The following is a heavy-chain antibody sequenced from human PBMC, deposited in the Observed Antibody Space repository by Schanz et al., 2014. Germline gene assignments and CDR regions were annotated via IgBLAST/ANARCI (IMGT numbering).Heavy chain of an antibody. V-gene: IGHV3-66*01. CDR3: VRDILHRVYDSGSP. CDR1: GFSVGNKY. CDR2: IYIGGNT. J-gene: IGHJ5*02. Sequence: EVQLVESGGGLVQPGGSLRLSCAASGFSVGNKYMNWVRQAPGKGLEWVSFIYIGGNTYYADSVKGRFTISRDNSKNTLYLQMNSLRAEDTAVYYCVRDILHRVYDSGSPWGQGTLVTVSS. D-gene: IGHD3-10*01.